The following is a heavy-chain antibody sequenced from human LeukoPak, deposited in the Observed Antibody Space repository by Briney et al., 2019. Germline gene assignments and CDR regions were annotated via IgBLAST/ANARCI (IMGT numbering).Heavy chain of an antibody. Sequence: PGGSLRLSCAASGFTFSSYAISWVRQAPGKGLEWVSAIGAGGGSTYYADSVKGRFTISRDNSKNTLYLQMNSLRAEDTAVYYCAKEEVGATTFDYWGQGTLVTVSS. CDR3: AKEEVGATTFDY. J-gene: IGHJ4*02. CDR1: GFTFSSYA. CDR2: IGAGGGST. D-gene: IGHD1-26*01. V-gene: IGHV3-23*01.